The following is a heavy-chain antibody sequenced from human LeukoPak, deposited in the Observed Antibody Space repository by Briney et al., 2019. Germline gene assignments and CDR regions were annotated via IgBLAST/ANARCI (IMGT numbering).Heavy chain of an antibody. CDR3: ARLPYSNSWSRGFDY. Sequence: GESLKISCQASGYNIMFYWIGWLRQTPGKGLEWVGIIYPGDSDTRYSPSFQGQVTVSFDKSLSTAYLQWNSLRASDTAIYFCARLPYSNSWSRGFDYWGQGTLVTVSS. CDR2: IYPGDSDT. CDR1: GYNIMFYW. J-gene: IGHJ4*02. V-gene: IGHV5-51*01. D-gene: IGHD6-13*01.